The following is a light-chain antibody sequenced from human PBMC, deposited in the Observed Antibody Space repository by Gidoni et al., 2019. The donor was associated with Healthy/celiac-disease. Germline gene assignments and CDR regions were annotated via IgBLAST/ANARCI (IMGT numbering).Light chain of an antibody. Sequence: DIKMTQSPSSLSVSVGDRVTITCRASQSISSYLNWYQQKPGKAPKLLIYAASSLQSGVPSRFSGSGSGTDFTLTISSLQPEDFATYYCQQSYSTPPYTFGQGTKLEIK. V-gene: IGKV1-39*01. CDR3: QQSYSTPPYT. CDR1: QSISSY. CDR2: AAS. J-gene: IGKJ2*01.